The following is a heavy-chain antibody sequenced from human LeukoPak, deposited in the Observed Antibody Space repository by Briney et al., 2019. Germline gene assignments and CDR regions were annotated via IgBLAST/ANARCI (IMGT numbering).Heavy chain of an antibody. J-gene: IGHJ3*02. CDR1: GFTFTSSA. Sequence: EASVKVSCEASGFTFTSSAMQWVRQARGQRLEWIGWIVVGSGNTNYAQKFQERVTITRDMSTSTAYMELSSLRSEDTAVYYCAVDSSGHHDAFDIWGQGTMVTVSS. CDR3: AVDSSGHHDAFDI. D-gene: IGHD3-22*01. V-gene: IGHV1-58*02. CDR2: IVVGSGNT.